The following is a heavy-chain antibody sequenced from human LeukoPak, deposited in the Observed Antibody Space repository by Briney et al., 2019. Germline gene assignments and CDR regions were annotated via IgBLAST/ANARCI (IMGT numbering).Heavy chain of an antibody. Sequence: RPSETLSLTCAVSGGSISSGGYSWSWIRQPPGKGLEWIGYIYHSGSTYYNPSLKSRVTISVDRSKNQFSLKLSSVTAADTAVYYCARGGYSCGYPRNFDYWGQGTLVTVSS. CDR3: ARGGYSCGYPRNFDY. CDR2: IYHSGST. D-gene: IGHD5-18*01. CDR1: GGSISSGGYS. V-gene: IGHV4-30-2*01. J-gene: IGHJ4*02.